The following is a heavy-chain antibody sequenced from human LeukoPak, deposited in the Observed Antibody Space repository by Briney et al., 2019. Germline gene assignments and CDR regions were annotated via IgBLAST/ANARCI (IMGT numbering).Heavy chain of an antibody. D-gene: IGHD5-18*01. CDR3: ARGSTAMAIFDY. V-gene: IGHV4-59*08. CDR2: IYYSGST. CDR1: GGSISDYY. J-gene: IGHJ4*02. Sequence: SETLSLTCTVSGGSISDYYWSWIRQPPGKGLEWLGYIYYSGSTNYNPSLKNRVTISVDTSKNQFSLKLSSVTAADTAVYHCARGSTAMAIFDYWGQGTLVTVSS.